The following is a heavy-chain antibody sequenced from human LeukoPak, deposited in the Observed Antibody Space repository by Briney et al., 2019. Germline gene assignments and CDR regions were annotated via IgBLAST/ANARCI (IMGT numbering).Heavy chain of an antibody. D-gene: IGHD6-19*01. CDR2: IYSGGST. Sequence: GGSLRLSCAASGFTVSSNYMSWDRQAPGKGLEWVSVIYSGGSTYYAHSVKGRFTISRHISQNTLYLQMNSLRAEDTAVYYCARVRLGSGWSLFDFWGQGTLVTDS. CDR1: GFTVSSNY. V-gene: IGHV3-53*04. J-gene: IGHJ4*02. CDR3: ARVRLGSGWSLFDF.